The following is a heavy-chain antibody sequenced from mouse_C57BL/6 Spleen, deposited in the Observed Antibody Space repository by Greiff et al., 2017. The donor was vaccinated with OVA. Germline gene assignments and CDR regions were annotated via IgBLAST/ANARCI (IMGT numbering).Heavy chain of an antibody. CDR2: ISSGSSTI. D-gene: IGHD2-4*01. Sequence: DVKLVESGGGLVKPGGSLKLSCAASGFTFSDYGMHWVRQAPEKGLEWVAYISSGSSTIYYADTVKGRFTISRDNAKNTLFLQMTSLRSEDTAMYYCASYYDYDEGYFDVWGTGTTVTVSS. CDR3: ASYYDYDEGYFDV. CDR1: GFTFSDYG. J-gene: IGHJ1*03. V-gene: IGHV5-17*01.